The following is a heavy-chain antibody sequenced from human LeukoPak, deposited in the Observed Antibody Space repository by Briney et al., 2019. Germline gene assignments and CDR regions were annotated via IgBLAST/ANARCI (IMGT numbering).Heavy chain of an antibody. CDR1: GYTFTSYG. Sequence: ASVKVSCKASGYTFTSYGISWVRQAPGQGLEWMGWISAYNGNTNYAQKLQGRVTMTTDTSTSTAYMELRSLRSDDTAVYYCARDGFEYCTKGVCYPWFDPWGKGTLVTVSS. CDR3: ARDGFEYCTKGVCYPWFDP. CDR2: ISAYNGNT. J-gene: IGHJ5*02. V-gene: IGHV1-18*01. D-gene: IGHD2-8*01.